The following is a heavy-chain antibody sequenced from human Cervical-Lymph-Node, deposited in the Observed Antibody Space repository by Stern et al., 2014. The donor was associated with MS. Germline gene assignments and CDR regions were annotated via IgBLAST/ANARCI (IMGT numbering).Heavy chain of an antibody. CDR2: TSLDGSDK. CDR1: GFTFSRYA. V-gene: IGHV3-30*01. D-gene: IGHD1-26*01. J-gene: IGHJ4*02. CDR3: ARDIGPEGATFNY. Sequence: VQLVASGGGVGQPGRSLRLSCAASGFTFSRYAMHWVRQAPGKGLEWMATTSLDGSDKHYADSVKGRFTISRDNYKNVLFLQMNSLRADDTAVYYCARDIGPEGATFNYWGQGTLVSVSS.